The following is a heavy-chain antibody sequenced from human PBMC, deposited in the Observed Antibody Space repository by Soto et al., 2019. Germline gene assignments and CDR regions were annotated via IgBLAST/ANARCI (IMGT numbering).Heavy chain of an antibody. J-gene: IGHJ5*02. CDR3: ARGRFRRTWFDP. CDR1: GYTFTNYD. V-gene: IGHV1-8*01. Sequence: QVQLVQSGAEVKKPGASVKVSCKASGYTFTNYDIHWVRQATGQGLEWMGWMNPDRGNTGQSKQFQGRVTMTRDTSINTAYMEMSSLRLEDTAVYYCARGRFRRTWFDPWGQGTLVTVSS. CDR2: MNPDRGNT. D-gene: IGHD3-16*01.